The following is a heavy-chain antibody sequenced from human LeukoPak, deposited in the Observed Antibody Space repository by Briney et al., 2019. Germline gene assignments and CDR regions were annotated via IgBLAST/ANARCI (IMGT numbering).Heavy chain of an antibody. CDR1: GYTFTGYY. CDR2: INPNSGGT. CDR3: AGDAGDAESDYFDY. V-gene: IGHV1-2*02. Sequence: ASVKVSCKASGYTFTGYYIHWVRQAPGQGLEWMGWINPNSGGTNYAQKFQGRVTMTRDTSISTAYMELSRLRSGDSAVYYCAGDAGDAESDYFDYWGQGTLVTVSS. J-gene: IGHJ4*02.